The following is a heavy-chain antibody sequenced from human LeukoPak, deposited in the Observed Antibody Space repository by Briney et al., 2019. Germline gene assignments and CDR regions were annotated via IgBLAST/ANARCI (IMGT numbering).Heavy chain of an antibody. Sequence: GGSLRLSCAASGFTFTSYSMNWVRQAPGKGLEWVSTISGSGGSTFYADSVRGRFTISRDNSKSTLYLQMNSLRAEDTAVYYCARGGLSSGWPNDYWGQGTLVTVSS. CDR1: GFTFTSYS. D-gene: IGHD6-19*01. J-gene: IGHJ4*02. CDR2: ISGSGGST. V-gene: IGHV3-23*01. CDR3: ARGGLSSGWPNDY.